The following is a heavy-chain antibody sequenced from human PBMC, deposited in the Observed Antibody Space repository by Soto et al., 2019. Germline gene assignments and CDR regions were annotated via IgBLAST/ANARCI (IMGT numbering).Heavy chain of an antibody. Sequence: QEQLVESGGGVVRPGKSLRLSCEASGFNFTYNAMHWVRQAPGKGLEWVAVISFNGRKKFYARSMKGRFTISRDNSKNTLYLQFIILRPGDTAVYYCARDWLRRDEILTPSWNFDLWGQGTLVTAS. J-gene: IGHJ2*01. CDR1: GFNFTYNA. V-gene: IGHV3-30*04. CDR2: ISFNGRKK. D-gene: IGHD3-9*01. CDR3: ARDWLRRDEILTPSWNFDL.